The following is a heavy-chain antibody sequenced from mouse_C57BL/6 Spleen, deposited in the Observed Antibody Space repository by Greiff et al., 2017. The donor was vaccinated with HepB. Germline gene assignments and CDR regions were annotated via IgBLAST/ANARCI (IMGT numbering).Heavy chain of an antibody. CDR2: INPSSGYT. V-gene: IGHV1-4*01. Sequence: VKLVESGAELARPGASVKMSCKASGYTFTSYTMHWVKQRPGQGLEWIGYINPSSGYTKYNQKFKDKATLTADKSSSTAYMQLSSRTSEDSAVYYCARGYFDVWGTGTTVTVSS. CDR1: GYTFTSYT. J-gene: IGHJ1*03. CDR3: ARGYFDV.